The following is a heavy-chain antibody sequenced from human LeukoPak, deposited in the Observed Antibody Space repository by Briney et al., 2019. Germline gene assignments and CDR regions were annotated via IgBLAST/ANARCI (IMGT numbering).Heavy chain of an antibody. J-gene: IGHJ5*02. Sequence: SETLSLTCTVSGGSISSSSSYWGWICQPPGKGLEWIGNIYYGGSTYYNPSLKSRVTISVDTSKNQFSLKLNSVTAADTAVYYCARTYSSSWYFNWFDPWGQGTLVTVSS. V-gene: IGHV4-39*01. CDR3: ARTYSSSWYFNWFDP. CDR1: GGSISSSSSY. D-gene: IGHD6-13*01. CDR2: IYYGGST.